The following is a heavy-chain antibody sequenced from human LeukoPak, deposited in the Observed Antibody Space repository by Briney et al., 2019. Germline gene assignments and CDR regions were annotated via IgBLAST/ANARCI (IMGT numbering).Heavy chain of an antibody. V-gene: IGHV3-30*02. D-gene: IGHD5-18*01. CDR1: GFNFNNYG. J-gene: IGHJ4*02. Sequence: GRSLRLSCAASGFNFNNYGLHWVRQAPGKGLEWLTFIRYDGSDKYYADSVKGRFIIFRDNSKNMLYLQMNSLRAEDTAVYYCARNMRDTAMVLGYWGQGTLVTVSS. CDR3: ARNMRDTAMVLGY. CDR2: IRYDGSDK.